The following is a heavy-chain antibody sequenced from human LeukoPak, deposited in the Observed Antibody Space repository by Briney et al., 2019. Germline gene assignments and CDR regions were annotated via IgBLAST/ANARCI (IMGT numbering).Heavy chain of an antibody. Sequence: SETLSLTCTVSGGSISSSSYYWGWIRQPPGKGLEWIGSIYYSGSTYYNPSLKSRVTISVDTSKNQFSLRLSSVTAADTAVYYCARDQDYYGSGSYGPDYWGQGTLVTVSS. D-gene: IGHD3-10*01. CDR2: IYYSGST. CDR3: ARDQDYYGSGSYGPDY. V-gene: IGHV4-39*07. CDR1: GGSISSSSYY. J-gene: IGHJ4*02.